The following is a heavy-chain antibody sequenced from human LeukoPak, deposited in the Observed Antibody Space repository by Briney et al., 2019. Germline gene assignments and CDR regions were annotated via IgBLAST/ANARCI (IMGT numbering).Heavy chain of an antibody. CDR1: GGSISSGSYY. CDR2: IYTSGST. Sequence: PSQTLSLTCTVSGGSISSGSYYWSWIRQPARKGLEWIGRIYTSGSTNYNPSLKSRVTVSVDTSKNQFSLKLSSVTAADTAVYYCARDHVDEVVAATGGFDPWGQGTLVTVSS. D-gene: IGHD2-15*01. CDR3: ARDHVDEVVAATGGFDP. J-gene: IGHJ5*02. V-gene: IGHV4-61*02.